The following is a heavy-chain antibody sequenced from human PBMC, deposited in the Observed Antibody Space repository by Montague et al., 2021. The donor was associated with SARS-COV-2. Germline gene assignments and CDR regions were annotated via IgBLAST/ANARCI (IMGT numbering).Heavy chain of an antibody. J-gene: IGHJ4*02. CDR1: GGSVSSGSYY. V-gene: IGHV4-61*01. Sequence: SETLSLTCTVSGGSVSSGSYYWSWIRQPPGKGPQSIGYIYYTGSTNYNPSLQSRVTISVDSSKNQFSVRLSSVTAADTAVYYCARISGITSWYYDYWGQGTLVTVS. CDR3: ARISGITSWYYDY. D-gene: IGHD1-14*01. CDR2: IYYTGST.